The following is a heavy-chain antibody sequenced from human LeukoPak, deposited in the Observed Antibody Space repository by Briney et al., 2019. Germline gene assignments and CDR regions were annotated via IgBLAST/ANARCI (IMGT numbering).Heavy chain of an antibody. V-gene: IGHV4-4*07. Sequence: SETLSLTCTVSGGSISNYHWSWIRQPAGKGLEWIGQVHTSGSTNYNPPLKSRVSMSIDTTEDQVSLTIRSVTAADTAFYYCARRDISSGWSFDYWGQGTLVTVSS. CDR1: GGSISNYH. D-gene: IGHD6-19*01. J-gene: IGHJ4*02. CDR3: ARRDISSGWSFDY. CDR2: VHTSGST.